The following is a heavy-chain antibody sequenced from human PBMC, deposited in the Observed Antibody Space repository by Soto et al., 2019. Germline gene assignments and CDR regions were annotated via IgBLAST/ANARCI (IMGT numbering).Heavy chain of an antibody. Sequence: LACAASGFKFSNYAMSWVRQAPGKGLEWVSLISATGGGTYYADSVKGRFTISRDNSHNTLYLQVHSLTAEDTAVYYCAKDRRAGGNSAFYFDFWGQGAQVTVSS. CDR2: ISATGGGT. CDR1: GFKFSNYA. J-gene: IGHJ4*02. V-gene: IGHV3-23*01. D-gene: IGHD3-16*01. CDR3: AKDRRAGGNSAFYFDF.